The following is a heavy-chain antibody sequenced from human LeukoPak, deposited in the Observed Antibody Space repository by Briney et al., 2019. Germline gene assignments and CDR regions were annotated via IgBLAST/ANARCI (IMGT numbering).Heavy chain of an antibody. J-gene: IGHJ5*02. CDR2: INPSGGST. D-gene: IGHD6-19*01. CDR3: ARDWASSGWSNWFDP. CDR1: GYTFTSYY. V-gene: IGHV1-46*01. Sequence: ASVKVSCKASGYTFTSYYMHWVRQAPGQGLEWMGIINPSGGSTSYAQKFQGRVTMTRDTSTSTAYMELSSLRSEDTAVYYCARDWASSGWSNWFDPWGQGTLVTVSS.